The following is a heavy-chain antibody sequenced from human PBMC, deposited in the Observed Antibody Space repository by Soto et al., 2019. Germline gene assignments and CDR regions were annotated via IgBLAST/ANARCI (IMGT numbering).Heavy chain of an antibody. Sequence: EASVKVSCKASGGTFSSYAISWVRQAPGQGLEWMGGIIPIFGTANYAQKFQGRVTITADESTSTAYMELSSLRSEDTAVYYCARMITFGGVIVSYYGMDVWGQGTTVTVSS. CDR1: GGTFSSYA. CDR3: ARMITFGGVIVSYYGMDV. V-gene: IGHV1-69*13. CDR2: IIPIFGTA. J-gene: IGHJ6*02. D-gene: IGHD3-16*02.